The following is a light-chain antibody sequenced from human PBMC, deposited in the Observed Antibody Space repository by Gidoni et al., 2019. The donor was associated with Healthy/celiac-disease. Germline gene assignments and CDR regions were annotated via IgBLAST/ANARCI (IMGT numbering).Light chain of an antibody. V-gene: IGLV2-23*01. Sequence: QSALTQPASVSGSPGQSITISCTGTSSDVGSYNHVSWYQQHPGKAPKLMIYEGSKRPSGVSHRFSGSKAGNTASLTISWLQAEDEADYYCCSYAGSSTLVFGGGTKLTVL. CDR2: EGS. J-gene: IGLJ2*01. CDR1: SSDVGSYNH. CDR3: CSYAGSSTLV.